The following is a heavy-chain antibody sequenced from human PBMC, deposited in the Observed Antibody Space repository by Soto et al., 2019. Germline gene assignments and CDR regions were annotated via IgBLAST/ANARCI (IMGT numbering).Heavy chain of an antibody. Sequence: ETLSLTCTVSGGSLTGFYWTWIRQPPGKRPEWIGYMHSAGRTDYNPSLRSRVTMSLDTSENQFSLKVRSVTAADTAIYYCARGSGWDWHYDYWGQGALVTVSS. V-gene: IGHV4-59*01. D-gene: IGHD6-19*01. CDR2: MHSAGRT. J-gene: IGHJ4*02. CDR3: ARGSGWDWHYDY. CDR1: GGSLTGFY.